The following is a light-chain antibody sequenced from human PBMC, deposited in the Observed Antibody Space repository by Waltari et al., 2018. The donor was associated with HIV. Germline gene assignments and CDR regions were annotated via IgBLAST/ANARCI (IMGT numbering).Light chain of an antibody. V-gene: IGLV2-14*01. CDR1: SPALPLYSF. CDR3: TSHTLTRILL. J-gene: IGLJ3*02. CDR2: GVN. Sequence: HSALTQPASKSRSPGHSTTISFTASSPALPLYSFLSLYKHLPNSAPQLIIYGVNRRPPGVTSRFSASKSGDVASLTISGLQPEDEADYYCTSHTLTRILLFGGGTRLTVL.